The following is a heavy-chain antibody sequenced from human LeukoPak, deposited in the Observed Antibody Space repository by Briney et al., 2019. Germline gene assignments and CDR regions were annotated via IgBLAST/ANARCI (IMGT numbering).Heavy chain of an antibody. Sequence: ASVKVSCKASGYTFTGYYMHWVRQAPGQGLEWMGWINPNSGGTNYAQKFQGRVTMTRDTSISTAYMELSRLRSDDTAVYYCAELVNDYGAHPYFDYWGQGTLVTVSS. D-gene: IGHD4-17*01. V-gene: IGHV1-2*02. CDR1: GYTFTGYY. CDR3: AELVNDYGAHPYFDY. CDR2: INPNSGGT. J-gene: IGHJ4*02.